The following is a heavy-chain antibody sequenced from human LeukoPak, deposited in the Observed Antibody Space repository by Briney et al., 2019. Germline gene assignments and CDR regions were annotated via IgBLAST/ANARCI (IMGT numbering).Heavy chain of an antibody. Sequence: PSQTLSLTCTVSGGSISSYYWSWIRQPPGKGLEWIGYIYYSGSTNYNPSLKSRVTISVDTSKNQFSLKLSSVTAADTAVYYCARVPTYYYDSSGYRGGSDYWGQGTLVTVSS. D-gene: IGHD3-22*01. CDR1: GGSISSYY. CDR3: ARVPTYYYDSSGYRGGSDY. CDR2: IYYSGST. J-gene: IGHJ4*02. V-gene: IGHV4-59*01.